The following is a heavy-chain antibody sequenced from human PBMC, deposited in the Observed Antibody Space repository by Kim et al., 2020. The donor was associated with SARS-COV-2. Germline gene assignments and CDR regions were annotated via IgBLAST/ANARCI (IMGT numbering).Heavy chain of an antibody. J-gene: IGHJ4*02. CDR3: AKDRHYYDSSGLDY. D-gene: IGHD3-22*01. V-gene: IGHV3-30*18. CDR2: ISYDGSNK. CDR1: GFTFSSYG. Sequence: GGSLRLSCAASGFTFSSYGMHWVRQAPGKGLEWVAVISYDGSNKYYADSVKGRFTISRDNSKNTLYLQMNSLRAEDTAVYYCAKDRHYYDSSGLDYWGQGTLVTVSS.